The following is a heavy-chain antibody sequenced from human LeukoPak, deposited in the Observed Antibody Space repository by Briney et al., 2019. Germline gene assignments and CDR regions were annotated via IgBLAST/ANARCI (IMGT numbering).Heavy chain of an antibody. V-gene: IGHV3-23*01. CDR2: ISGSGGST. CDR1: SFTFSSYG. J-gene: IGHJ4*02. CDR3: ARVSSGSYYVVDY. D-gene: IGHD1-26*01. Sequence: AGSLTLSCAAYSFTFSSYGMSWVRQAPGQGLEWVTAISGSGGSTYYADSVKGRFTISRDNAKNSLYLQMNSLRAEDTAVYYCARVSSGSYYVVDYWGQGTLVTVSS.